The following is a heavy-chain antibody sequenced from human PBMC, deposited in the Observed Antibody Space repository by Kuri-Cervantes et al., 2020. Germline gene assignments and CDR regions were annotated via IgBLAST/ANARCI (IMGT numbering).Heavy chain of an antibody. Sequence: ASVKVSCKASGYTFTSYAMNWVRQAPGQGLEWMGWINTNTGNPTYAQGFTGRFVFSLDTSVSTAYLQISSLKAEDTAVYYCARGVTLHVPYSYGSYYFDYWGQGTLVTVSS. V-gene: IGHV7-4-1*02. D-gene: IGHD5-18*01. CDR2: INTNTGNP. J-gene: IGHJ4*02. CDR3: ARGVTLHVPYSYGSYYFDY. CDR1: GYTFTSYA.